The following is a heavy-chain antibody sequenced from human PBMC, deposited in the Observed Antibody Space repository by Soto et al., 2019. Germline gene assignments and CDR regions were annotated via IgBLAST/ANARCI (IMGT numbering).Heavy chain of an antibody. CDR3: ARGPGYDFWSGYYSYGMDV. Sequence: PSETLSLTCAVYGGSFSGYYWSWIRQPPGKGLEWIGEINHSGSTNYNPSLKSRVTISVDTSKNQFSLKLSSVTAADTAVYYCARGPGYDFWSGYYSYGMDVWGQGTTVTV. CDR1: GGSFSGYY. J-gene: IGHJ6*02. CDR2: INHSGST. D-gene: IGHD3-3*01. V-gene: IGHV4-34*01.